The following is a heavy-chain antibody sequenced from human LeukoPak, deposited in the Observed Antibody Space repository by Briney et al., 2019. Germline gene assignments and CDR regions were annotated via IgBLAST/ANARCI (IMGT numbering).Heavy chain of an antibody. Sequence: SETLSLTCTVSGGSISNYYWSWIRQPAGKGLEWIGLIYTSGTTNYSPSLKSRVTMSVDTSKNKFSLRLSSVTAADTAVYYCARTHYSSGWSEYYFDYWGQGTLVTVSS. CDR2: IYTSGTT. J-gene: IGHJ4*02. CDR3: ARTHYSSGWSEYYFDY. V-gene: IGHV4-4*07. CDR1: GGSISNYY. D-gene: IGHD6-19*01.